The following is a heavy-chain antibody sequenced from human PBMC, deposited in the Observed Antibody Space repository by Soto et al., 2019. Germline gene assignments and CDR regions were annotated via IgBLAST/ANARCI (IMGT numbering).Heavy chain of an antibody. D-gene: IGHD2-8*02. J-gene: IGHJ4*02. CDR3: ARVRHISPGGPRLLAY. CDR1: GYTFTSYD. Sequence: ASVKVSCKASGYTFTSYDINWVRQATGQGLEWMGWMNPNSGNTGYAQKFQGRVTMTRNTSISTAYMELSSLRSEDTAVYYCARVRHISPGGPRLLAYWGQGTLVTVSS. V-gene: IGHV1-8*01. CDR2: MNPNSGNT.